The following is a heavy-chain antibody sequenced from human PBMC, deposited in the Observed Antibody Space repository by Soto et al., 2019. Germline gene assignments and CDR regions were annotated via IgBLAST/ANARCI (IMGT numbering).Heavy chain of an antibody. CDR1: GASMIGFY. CDR2: IYATGTT. CDR3: VRDGTKTLRDWFDP. D-gene: IGHD1-1*01. J-gene: IGHJ5*02. V-gene: IGHV4-4*07. Sequence: SETLSLTYTFSGASMIGFYWSWIRKSAGKGLEWIGRIYATGTTDYNPSLKSRVMMSVDTSKKQFSLKLRSVTAADTAVYYCVRDGTKTLRDWFDPWGQGISVTVS.